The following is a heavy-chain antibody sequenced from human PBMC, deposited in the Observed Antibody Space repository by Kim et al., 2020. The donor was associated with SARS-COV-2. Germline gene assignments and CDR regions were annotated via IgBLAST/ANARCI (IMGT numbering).Heavy chain of an antibody. J-gene: IGHJ4*02. V-gene: IGHV1-3*01. Sequence: SGGTNYSQKFQGRVTFTTDTSASTGYMELSSLTSEDSAVYYCLGGYYFDYWGQGTLVTVSS. CDR2: SGGT. CDR3: LGGYYFDY. D-gene: IGHD2-15*01.